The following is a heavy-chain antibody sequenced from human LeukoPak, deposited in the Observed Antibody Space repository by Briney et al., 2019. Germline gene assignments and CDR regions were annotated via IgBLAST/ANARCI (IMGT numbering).Heavy chain of an antibody. CDR3: AKCGTTCYANAFYI. D-gene: IGHD2-2*01. CDR2: ISRSGGDT. Sequence: PGGSLGLSRAASGFTFSSYTMNWVRQAPGKGLEWVSAISRSGGDTEYADSVKGRFTISRDNSKNTLYMQMNSLRAEDAAVYYCAKCGTTCYANAFYIWGQGTMVTVSS. CDR1: GFTFSSYT. V-gene: IGHV3-23*01. J-gene: IGHJ3*02.